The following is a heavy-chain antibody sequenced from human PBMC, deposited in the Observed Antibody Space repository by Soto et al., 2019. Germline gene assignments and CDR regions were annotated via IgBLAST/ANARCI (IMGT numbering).Heavy chain of an antibody. CDR1: GGTFSSYA. CDR3: ASDSTISYYYYGMDV. V-gene: IGHV1-69*13. CDR2: IIPIFGTA. J-gene: IGHJ6*02. D-gene: IGHD1-1*01. Sequence: GASVKVSCKASGGTFSSYAIGWVRQAPGQGLEWMGGIIPIFGTANYAQKFQGRVTITADESTSTAYMELSSLRSEDTAVYYCASDSTISYYYYGMDVWGQGTTVTVSS.